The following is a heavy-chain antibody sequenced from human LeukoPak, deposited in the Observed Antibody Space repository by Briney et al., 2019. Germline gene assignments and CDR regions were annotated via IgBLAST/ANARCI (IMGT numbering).Heavy chain of an antibody. J-gene: IGHJ6*04. CDR1: GFTFSSYA. D-gene: IGHD2-2*01. CDR2: ISGSSGST. Sequence: PGGSLRLSCAASGFTFSSYAMSWVRQAPGKGLEWVSTISGSSGSTYYADSVKGRFTISRDNAKNSLYLQMNSLRAEDTAVYYCARIDCSSTSCYGTDYGMDVWGKGTTVTVSS. V-gene: IGHV3-23*01. CDR3: ARIDCSSTSCYGTDYGMDV.